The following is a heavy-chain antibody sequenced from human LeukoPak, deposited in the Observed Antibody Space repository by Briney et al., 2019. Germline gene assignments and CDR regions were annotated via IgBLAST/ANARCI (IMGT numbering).Heavy chain of an antibody. CDR1: GYTFNSYA. V-gene: IGHV1-3*01. Sequence: ASVKVSCKASGYTFNSYAMHWVRQAPGQRLEWMGWINAGNGNTKYSQKFQGRVTITRDTSASTAYMELSSLRSEGTAVYYCARVRSVTGFFDYWGQETLVTVSS. CDR2: INAGNGNT. J-gene: IGHJ4*02. CDR3: ARVRSVTGFFDY. D-gene: IGHD1-20*01.